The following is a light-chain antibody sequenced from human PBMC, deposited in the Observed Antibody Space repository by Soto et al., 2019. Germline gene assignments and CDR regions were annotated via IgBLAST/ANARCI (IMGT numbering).Light chain of an antibody. Sequence: EIVMTQSPATLSVSPGERATLSCRASQSVSSNLAWYQQKPGQAPRLLIYGASTRATGIPARFSGSGSGTEFTRTISSLQSEDFEVYYCQQYNNWPRTFGQGTQVEIK. V-gene: IGKV3-15*01. J-gene: IGKJ1*01. CDR2: GAS. CDR3: QQYNNWPRT. CDR1: QSVSSN.